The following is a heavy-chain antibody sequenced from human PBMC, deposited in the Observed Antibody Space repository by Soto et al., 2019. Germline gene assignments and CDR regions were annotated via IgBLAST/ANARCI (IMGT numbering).Heavy chain of an antibody. V-gene: IGHV3-72*01. Sequence: GGSLRLSCAASGFTFSSYAMSWVRQAPGKGLEWVGRTRNKANSYTTEYAASVKGRFTISRDDSKNSLYLQMNSLKTEDTAVYYCARVYYDFWSGYKDYYGMDVWGQGTTVTVSS. CDR2: TRNKANSYTT. J-gene: IGHJ6*02. CDR1: GFTFSSYA. CDR3: ARVYYDFWSGYKDYYGMDV. D-gene: IGHD3-3*01.